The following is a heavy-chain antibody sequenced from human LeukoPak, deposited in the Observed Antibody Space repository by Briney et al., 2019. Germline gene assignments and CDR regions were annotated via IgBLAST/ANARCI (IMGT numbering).Heavy chain of an antibody. CDR3: ARLGGIAAAGRGVDY. Sequence: GESLKISCKGSGYSFTSYWISWVRQMPGKGLEWMGRIDPSDSCTNYSPSFQGHVTISADKSISTAYLQWSSLKASDTAMYYCARLGGIAAAGRGVDYWGQGTLVTVSS. CDR1: GYSFTSYW. V-gene: IGHV5-10-1*01. CDR2: IDPSDSCT. D-gene: IGHD6-13*01. J-gene: IGHJ4*02.